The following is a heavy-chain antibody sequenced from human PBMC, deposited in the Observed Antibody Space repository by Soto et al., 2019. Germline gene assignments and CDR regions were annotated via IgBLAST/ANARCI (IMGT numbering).Heavy chain of an antibody. CDR1: GGSISSSSYY. Sequence: SETLSLTCTVSGGSISSSSYYWGWIRQPPGKGLEWIGSIYYSGGTYYNPSLKSRVTISVDTPKNQISLKLSSVTAADTAVYYCASPKIDYYYAMDVWGQGTTVTVSS. CDR3: ASPKIDYYYAMDV. V-gene: IGHV4-39*01. CDR2: IYYSGGT. J-gene: IGHJ6*02.